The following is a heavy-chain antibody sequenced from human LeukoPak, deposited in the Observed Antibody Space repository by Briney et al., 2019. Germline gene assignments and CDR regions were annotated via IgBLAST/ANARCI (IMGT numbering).Heavy chain of an antibody. V-gene: IGHV1-2*02. Sequence: VASVKVSCKASGYTFTGYYIHWVRQAPGQGLEWMGWINPSSGGTNYAQKFQGRVTMTRDTSISTAYMELSRLTSDDTAVYYCARDAIVRDYSNSDYWGQGTLVTVSS. CDR3: ARDAIVRDYSNSDY. CDR2: INPSSGGT. D-gene: IGHD4-11*01. CDR1: GYTFTGYY. J-gene: IGHJ4*02.